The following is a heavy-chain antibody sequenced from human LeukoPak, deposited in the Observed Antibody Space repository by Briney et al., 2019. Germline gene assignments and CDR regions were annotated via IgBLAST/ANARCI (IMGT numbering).Heavy chain of an antibody. CDR3: ARDLGIVARPYYFDY. Sequence: GGSLRLACAASGFTFSSYSMNWVRQAPGKGLEWVSYISSSSSTIYYADSVKGRFTISRDNAKNSLYLQMNSLRAEDTAVYYCARDLGIVARPYYFDYWGQGTLVTVSS. J-gene: IGHJ4*02. V-gene: IGHV3-48*01. D-gene: IGHD6-6*01. CDR2: ISSSSSTI. CDR1: GFTFSSYS.